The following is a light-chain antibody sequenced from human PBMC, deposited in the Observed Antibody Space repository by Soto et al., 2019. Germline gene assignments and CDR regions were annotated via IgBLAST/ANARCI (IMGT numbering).Light chain of an antibody. CDR1: QGIRDE. CDR3: LQDSDYPQT. J-gene: IGKJ1*01. V-gene: IGKV1-6*01. Sequence: AILMTQSPSSLSASVGDRVTITCRASQGIRDELGWYQQKAGKAPNLLISAASRLQSGVPSRFSGRGSGTDFTLTISSLQPEDFATYYCLQDSDYPQTFGQGTKVELK. CDR2: AAS.